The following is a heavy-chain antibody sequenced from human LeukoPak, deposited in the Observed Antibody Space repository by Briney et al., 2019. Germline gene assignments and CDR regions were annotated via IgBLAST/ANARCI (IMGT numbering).Heavy chain of an antibody. CDR2: IKQDGSEK. CDR1: GFTFSSYA. V-gene: IGHV3-7*01. CDR3: ARDYLIYYYMDV. Sequence: GGSLRLSCAASGFTFSSYAMSWVRQAPGKGLEWVANIKQDGSEKYYVDSVKGRFTISRDNAKNSLYLQMNSLRAEDTAVYYCARDYLIYYYMDVWGKGTTVTVSS. D-gene: IGHD2/OR15-2a*01. J-gene: IGHJ6*03.